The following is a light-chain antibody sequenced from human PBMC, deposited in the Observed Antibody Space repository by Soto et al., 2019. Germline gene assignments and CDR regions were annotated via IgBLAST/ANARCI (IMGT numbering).Light chain of an antibody. Sequence: EIVLTQSPATQSLSPGERATLSCRASQSVSSYLAWYQQKPGQAPRLLIYDASNRATGIPARFSGSGSGTDFTLTISSLEPEHFAVYYCQQRSNWLITFGQGTRLEIK. CDR1: QSVSSY. J-gene: IGKJ5*01. CDR2: DAS. V-gene: IGKV3-11*01. CDR3: QQRSNWLIT.